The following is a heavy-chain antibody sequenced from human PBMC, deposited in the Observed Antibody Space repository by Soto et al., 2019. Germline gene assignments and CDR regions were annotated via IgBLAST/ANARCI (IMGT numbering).Heavy chain of an antibody. CDR2: INPNSGGT. D-gene: IGHD6-19*01. J-gene: IGHJ6*02. V-gene: IGHV1-2*04. CDR3: ARGIAVAGSILYYYSGMDV. CDR1: GYTLTRYY. Sequence: GASVKVSWKASGYTLTRYYMHWVRQAPGQRVEWVGWINPNSGGTNYAQKFQGWVTMTRDTSISTAYMELSRLRSDDTAVYYCARGIAVAGSILYYYSGMDVWAQRTTVTVSS.